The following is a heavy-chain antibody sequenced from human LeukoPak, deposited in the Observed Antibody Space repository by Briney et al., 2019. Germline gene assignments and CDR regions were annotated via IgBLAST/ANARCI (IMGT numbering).Heavy chain of an antibody. V-gene: IGHV3-33*01. J-gene: IGHJ4*02. D-gene: IGHD1-20*01. CDR2: IWYDGSNK. CDR1: GFTFSSYG. CDR3: ARGVYNWNSFDY. Sequence: GGSLRLSCAASGFTFSSYGMHWVRQAPGKGLEWVAVIWYDGSNKYYADSVKGRLTISRDNSKNTLYLQMNSLRAEDTAVYYCARGVYNWNSFDYWGQGTLVTVSS.